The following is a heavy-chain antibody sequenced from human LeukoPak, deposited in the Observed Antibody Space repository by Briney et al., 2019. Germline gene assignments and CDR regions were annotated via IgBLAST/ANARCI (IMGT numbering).Heavy chain of an antibody. CDR1: GGTFSSYA. J-gene: IGHJ3*02. CDR3: ARDAYRGASRTDAFDI. CDR2: IIPILGIA. V-gene: IGHV1-69*04. D-gene: IGHD1-26*01. Sequence: SVKVSCKASGGTFSSYAISWVRQAPGQGLEWMGRIIPILGIANYAQKFQGRVTITADKSTSTAYMELSSLRSEDTAVYYCARDAYRGASRTDAFDIWGQGTMVTVSS.